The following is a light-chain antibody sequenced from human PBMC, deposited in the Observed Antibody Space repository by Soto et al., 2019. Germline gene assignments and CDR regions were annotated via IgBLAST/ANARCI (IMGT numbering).Light chain of an antibody. V-gene: IGKV3-15*01. Sequence: EIVMTQSPATLSVSPGERATLSCRASQSVSSNLAWYQQKPGQAPRLLIYGPSTRATGIPARFSGSGSGTEFTLTISSLQSEDFAIYHCQQYNNWPRTFGQGTKLEIK. J-gene: IGKJ2*01. CDR3: QQYNNWPRT. CDR1: QSVSSN. CDR2: GPS.